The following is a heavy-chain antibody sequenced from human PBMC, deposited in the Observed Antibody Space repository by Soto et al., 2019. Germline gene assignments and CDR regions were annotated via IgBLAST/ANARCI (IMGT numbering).Heavy chain of an antibody. CDR3: ARRKAARFFHYYPGMDV. CDR1: GGSISSSSYY. J-gene: IGHJ6*02. Sequence: SETLSLTCTVSGGSISSSSYYWSWIRQPPGKGLEWIGSIYYSGSTYYNPSLKSRGTISVDTSKNQFSLKLSSVTAADTAVYYCARRKAARFFHYYPGMDVWGQGPTVTVS. V-gene: IGHV4-39*01. D-gene: IGHD3-3*01. CDR2: IYYSGST.